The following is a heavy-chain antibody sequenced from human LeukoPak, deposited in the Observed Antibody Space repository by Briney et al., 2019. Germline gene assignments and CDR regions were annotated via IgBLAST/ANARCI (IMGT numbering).Heavy chain of an antibody. Sequence: GGSLRLSCAPSGFIFSDYWFHWVRQTPGQGLEWVAAINRDGTGTSHADSVRGRFTVSRDNAKNTLYLQLNSLRADDTAVYYCARGLSYAVAYGDYWGQGTLVTVSS. V-gene: IGHV3-74*01. J-gene: IGHJ4*02. D-gene: IGHD6-19*01. CDR3: ARGLSYAVAYGDY. CDR2: INRDGTGT. CDR1: GFIFSDYW.